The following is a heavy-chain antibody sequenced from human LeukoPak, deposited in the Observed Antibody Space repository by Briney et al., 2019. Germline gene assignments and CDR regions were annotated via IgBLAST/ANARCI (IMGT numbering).Heavy chain of an antibody. D-gene: IGHD1-1*01. CDR3: TRNRGTDY. Sequence: GGSLRLSCAASGLTFSNYWMNWVRQAPGKGLEWVANIKEDGSEKIYVDSVKGGVTISRHNSKNSLYLQINNLRAEDTAVYYCTRNRGTDYWGQGTLVTVSS. J-gene: IGHJ4*02. CDR2: IKEDGSEK. V-gene: IGHV3-7*01. CDR1: GLTFSNYW.